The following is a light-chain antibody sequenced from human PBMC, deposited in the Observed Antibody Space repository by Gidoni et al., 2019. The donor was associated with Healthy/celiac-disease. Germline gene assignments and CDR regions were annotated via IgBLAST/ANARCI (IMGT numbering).Light chain of an antibody. CDR3: QQRSNWRSIT. CDR1: QSVSSY. Sequence: EIVLTQSQATLSWSPGARATLSCRASQSVSSYLAWYQQKPGQAPRLLIYDASNRATGIPARFSDSGSGTDFTLTISSLEPEAFAVYYCQQRSNWRSITFGQGTRLEIK. J-gene: IGKJ5*01. CDR2: DAS. V-gene: IGKV3-11*01.